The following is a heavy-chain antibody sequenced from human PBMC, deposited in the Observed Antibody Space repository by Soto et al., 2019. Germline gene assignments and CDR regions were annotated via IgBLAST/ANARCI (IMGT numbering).Heavy chain of an antibody. CDR2: IGASSGNT. V-gene: IGHV1-18*01. Sequence: QVQLLQSGCQVKKPVASVKVSCKASGYTFNSYTSSWVRQAPGQGLEWVGWIGASSGNTDAARNLQGRVTMTTDTSTSPAYMELRSLISDDTAVYSCARDTGNFFDYWGQGSLGTVSS. J-gene: IGHJ4*02. CDR3: ARDTGNFFDY. CDR1: GYTFNSYT.